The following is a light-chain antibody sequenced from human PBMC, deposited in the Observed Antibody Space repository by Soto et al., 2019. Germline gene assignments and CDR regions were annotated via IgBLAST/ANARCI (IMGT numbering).Light chain of an antibody. V-gene: IGKV3-20*01. CDR2: GAS. CDR3: QQYGSSSYT. Sequence: EIVLTQSPGTLSLSPGERATLSCRASQSVSSSYLAWYQQKPGQAPRLLIYGASSRATDIPERFSGSGSGTDFTLTISRLEPEDFAVYYCQQYGSSSYTFGQGTKLEIK. CDR1: QSVSSSY. J-gene: IGKJ2*01.